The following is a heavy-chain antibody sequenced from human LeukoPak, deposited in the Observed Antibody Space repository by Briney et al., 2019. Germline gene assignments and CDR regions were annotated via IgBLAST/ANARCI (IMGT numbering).Heavy chain of an antibody. CDR2: IRDSGEA. D-gene: IGHD3/OR15-3a*01. Sequence: QCGGSLSLSFAVSGFRVSDYYMSWVRQAPGEGLEWVGLIRDSGEAFYADFARGRFAISRDESENTLYLQMNSLRVEDTAVYFCARDRAANQDWVEFDPWGQGTPVIVSS. CDR3: ARDRAANQDWVEFDP. CDR1: GFRVSDYY. J-gene: IGHJ5*02. V-gene: IGHV3-66*03.